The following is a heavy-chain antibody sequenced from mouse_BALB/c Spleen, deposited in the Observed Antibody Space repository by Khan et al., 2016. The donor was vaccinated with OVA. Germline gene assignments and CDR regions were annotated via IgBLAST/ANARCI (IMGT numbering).Heavy chain of an antibody. CDR2: IYPGDGDT. CDR1: GYTFTSYW. J-gene: IGHJ3*01. CDR3: ARSYDGYYGGFAY. Sequence: VQLQQSGAELARPGASVKLSCKASGYTFTSYWMQWVNQRPGPGLEWIGAIYPGDGDTRYTQKFKGKATLTADKSSSTAYMQLSSLASEDSAVYYCARSYDGYYGGFAYWGQGTLVTVSA. V-gene: IGHV1-87*01. D-gene: IGHD2-3*01.